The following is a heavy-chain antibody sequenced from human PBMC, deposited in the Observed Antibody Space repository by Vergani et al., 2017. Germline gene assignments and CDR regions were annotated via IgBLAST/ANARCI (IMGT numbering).Heavy chain of an antibody. CDR2: TRYDGIVE. J-gene: IGHJ4*02. CDR3: ATAGAAYCRGASCYDFFEY. CDR1: GFTFTNYG. Sequence: VKLVESGGALVQPGGTLRLSCAASGFTFTNYGMHWVRQAPGKGLEWVAFTRYDGIVEYYGDSVRGRFTISRDNSKNTLYLQMNRLRPEDTAVYYCATAGAAYCRGASCYDFFEYWGQGTLVTVAS. V-gene: IGHV3-30*02. D-gene: IGHD2-15*01.